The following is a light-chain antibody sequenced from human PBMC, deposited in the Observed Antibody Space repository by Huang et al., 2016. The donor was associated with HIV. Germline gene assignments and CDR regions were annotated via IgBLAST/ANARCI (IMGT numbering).Light chain of an antibody. CDR1: QSLLHRNGNNY. CDR3: MQALQTPLT. J-gene: IGKJ4*01. Sequence: DIVMTQSPLSLSVTPGEPASISCRSSQSLLHRNGNNYLAWYLQKPGQSTQLLIYVAASRASGIPDRFNGSGSGTDFTLKISRVEAEDVGVYYCMQALQTPLTFGGGTKVEVK. CDR2: VAA. V-gene: IGKV2-28*01.